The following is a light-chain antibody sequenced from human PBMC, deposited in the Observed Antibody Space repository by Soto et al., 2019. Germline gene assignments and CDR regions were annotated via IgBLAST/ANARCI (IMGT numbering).Light chain of an antibody. V-gene: IGKV3-15*01. Sequence: DIQMTQSPSSVSSSVGDRVTITCRASQGISSWLAWYQQKPGQAPRLLIYGASTRATGIPARFSGSGSGTEFTLTISSLQSEDFAVYYCQQYHNWPPLTFGGGTKVEIK. J-gene: IGKJ4*01. CDR1: QGISSW. CDR2: GAS. CDR3: QQYHNWPPLT.